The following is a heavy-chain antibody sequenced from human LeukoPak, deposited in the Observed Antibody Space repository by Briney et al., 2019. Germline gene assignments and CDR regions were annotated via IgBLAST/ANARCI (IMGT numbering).Heavy chain of an antibody. D-gene: IGHD6-6*01. CDR3: ARDEYSSSSNWFDP. CDR2: INPNSGGT. Sequence: ASVKVSCKASGYTFTGYYMHWVRQAPGQGLEWMGWINPNSGGTNYAQKFQGRVTMTRDASISTAYMELSRLRSDDTAVYYCARDEYSSSSNWFDPWGQGTLVTVSS. V-gene: IGHV1-2*02. CDR1: GYTFTGYY. J-gene: IGHJ5*02.